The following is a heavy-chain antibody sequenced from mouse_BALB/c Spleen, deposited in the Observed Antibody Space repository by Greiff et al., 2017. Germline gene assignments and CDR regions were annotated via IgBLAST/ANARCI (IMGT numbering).Heavy chain of an antibody. CDR2: IDPENGAT. CDR1: GFNINDYY. Sequence: EVQLQQSGAELVRSGASVTLSCTASGFNINDYYMHWVQQRPEQGLEWIGWIDPENGATEYAPKFQGKATMTADTSTNTAYLQLSSLTSEDTDVYYCDAIHYYGYSAMDYWGQGTSVTVSS. CDR3: DAIHYYGYSAMDY. J-gene: IGHJ4*01. V-gene: IGHV14-4*02. D-gene: IGHD1-2*01.